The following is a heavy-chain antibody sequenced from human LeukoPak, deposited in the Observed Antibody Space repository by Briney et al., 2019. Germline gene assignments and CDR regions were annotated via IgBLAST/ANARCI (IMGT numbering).Heavy chain of an antibody. CDR3: ASGYYYDSSGYYGGQHAFDI. J-gene: IGHJ3*02. CDR2: IYYSGST. Sequence: SETLSLTCTVSGGSISSGDYYWSWLRQPPGKGLEWIGYIYYSGSTYYNPSLKGRVTISVDTSKNQFSLKLSSVTAADTAVYYCASGYYYDSSGYYGGQHAFDIWGQGTMVTVSS. D-gene: IGHD3-22*01. CDR1: GGSISSGDYY. V-gene: IGHV4-30-4*08.